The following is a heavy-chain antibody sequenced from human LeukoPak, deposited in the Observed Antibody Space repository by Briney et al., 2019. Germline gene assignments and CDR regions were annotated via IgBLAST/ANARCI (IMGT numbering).Heavy chain of an antibody. CDR2: IKHDGSEK. D-gene: IGHD3-22*01. Sequence: GGSLRLSCIASGFTFSDYWMTWVRQAPGKGLEWVANIKHDGSEKNYVDSVKGRFTISRGNAKNSLYLQMNSLRAEDTAVYYCARDRRHYSDSRDVLDIWGQGTMVTVSS. V-gene: IGHV3-7*01. CDR1: GFTFSDYW. CDR3: ARDRRHYSDSRDVLDI. J-gene: IGHJ3*02.